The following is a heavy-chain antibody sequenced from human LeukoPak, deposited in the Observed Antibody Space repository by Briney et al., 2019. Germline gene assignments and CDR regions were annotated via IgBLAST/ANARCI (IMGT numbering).Heavy chain of an antibody. Sequence: SETLSLTCTVSGGSISSYYWSWIRQPPGKGLEWIGYIYYSGSTNYNPSLKSRVTISVDTSKNQFSLKLSSVTAADTAVYYCAGKRMVVVTWGQGTLVTVSS. CDR3: AGKRMVVVT. J-gene: IGHJ5*02. CDR1: GGSISSYY. V-gene: IGHV4-59*01. D-gene: IGHD3-22*01. CDR2: IYYSGST.